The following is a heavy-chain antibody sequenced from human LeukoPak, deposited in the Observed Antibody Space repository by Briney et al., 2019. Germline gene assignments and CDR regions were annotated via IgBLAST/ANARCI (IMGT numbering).Heavy chain of an antibody. J-gene: IGHJ4*02. CDR2: IRSKANSYAT. CDR1: GFTFSGSA. V-gene: IGHV3-73*01. Sequence: GESLRLSCAASGFTFSGSAMHWVRQASGKGLEWVGRIRSKANSYATAYAASVKGRFTISRDDSKNTAYLQMNSLKTEDTAVYYCTRHANPDCSGGSCYSGRTDYWGQGTLLTVSS. CDR3: TRHANPDCSGGSCYSGRTDY. D-gene: IGHD2-15*01.